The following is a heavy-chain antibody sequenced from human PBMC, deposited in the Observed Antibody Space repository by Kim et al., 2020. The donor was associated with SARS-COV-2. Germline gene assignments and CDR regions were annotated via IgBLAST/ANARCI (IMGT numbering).Heavy chain of an antibody. J-gene: IGHJ4*02. CDR1: NASLDGFY. D-gene: IGHD6-13*01. Sequence: SETLSLTCSVSNASLDGFYWSWIRQSQGRGLEWIGFIYYKGNTKYSPSLKSRVSLSVETSKNQFFLKLRSLTAADSATYFCARLSYDNNSWYLVRWGQGTPVTVSS. V-gene: IGHV4-59*08. CDR3: ARLSYDNNSWYLVR. CDR2: IYYKGNT.